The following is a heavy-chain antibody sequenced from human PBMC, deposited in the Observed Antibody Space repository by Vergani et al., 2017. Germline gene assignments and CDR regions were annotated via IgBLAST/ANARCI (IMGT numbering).Heavy chain of an antibody. J-gene: IGHJ4*02. CDR2: INPSGGST. CDR1: GYTFTNYY. Sequence: QVLLVQSGAEVKKPGASVRVSCKTSGYTFTNYYIHWVRHAPGQGLEWMGIINPSGGSTTYAQQFQGRLTMTRDTSTSTVYMDLSNLRSEDTAVYYCARPCYDILTGYQYYFDYWGQGPLVTVSS. D-gene: IGHD3-9*01. CDR3: ARPCYDILTGYQYYFDY. V-gene: IGHV1-46*01.